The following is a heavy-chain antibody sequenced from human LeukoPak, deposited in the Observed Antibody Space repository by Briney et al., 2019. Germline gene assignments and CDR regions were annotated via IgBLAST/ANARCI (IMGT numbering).Heavy chain of an antibody. CDR3: ARFWSGYPNYFDY. V-gene: IGHV4-59*01. Sequence: SETLSLTCTVSGGSISSYYWSWIRQPPGKGLEWIGYIHYSGSTNYNPSLKSRVTISVDTSKNQFSLKLSSVTAADTAVYYCARFWSGYPNYFDYWGQGTLVTVSS. CDR1: GGSISSYY. D-gene: IGHD3-3*01. CDR2: IHYSGST. J-gene: IGHJ4*02.